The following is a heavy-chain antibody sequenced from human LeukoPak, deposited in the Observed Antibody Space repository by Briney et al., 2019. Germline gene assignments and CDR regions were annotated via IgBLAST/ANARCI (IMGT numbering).Heavy chain of an antibody. CDR2: IYTSGST. J-gene: IGHJ4*02. V-gene: IGHV4-61*02. CDR3: ARGRDGLQYWGNFYFDY. Sequence: PSETLSLTCTVSGGSISSGSYYWSWIRQPAGKGLEWIGRIYTSGSTNYNPSLKSRVTISVDTSKNQFSLKLSSVTAADTAVYYCARGRDGLQYWGNFYFDYWGQGALVTVSS. D-gene: IGHD5-24*01. CDR1: GGSISSGSYY.